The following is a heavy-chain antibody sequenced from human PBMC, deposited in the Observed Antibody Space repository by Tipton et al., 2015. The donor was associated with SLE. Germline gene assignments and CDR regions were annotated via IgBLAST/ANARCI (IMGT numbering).Heavy chain of an antibody. CDR2: ISVDSITT. Sequence: QLVQSGAEVKKPGASVKVSCKASGYTFISYGISWVRQAPGQGLEWMGWISVDSITTKYAEKVQGRVTMTIDTSTNTAYMELRSLRSDDTALYYCASRGYDVLTLGAFDIWGQGTMVTISS. V-gene: IGHV1-18*01. CDR3: ASRGYDVLTLGAFDI. J-gene: IGHJ3*02. CDR1: GYTFISYG. D-gene: IGHD3-9*01.